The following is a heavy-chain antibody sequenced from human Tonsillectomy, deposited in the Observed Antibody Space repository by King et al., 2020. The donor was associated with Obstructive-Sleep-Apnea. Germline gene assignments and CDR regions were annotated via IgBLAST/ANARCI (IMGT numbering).Heavy chain of an antibody. Sequence: VQLVESGGGVVQPGRSLRLSCAASGFTFSSYAMHWVRQAPGNGLEWVAVISYDGSNKYYADSVKGRFTISRDNSNNTRYLQMNSLKAEDTAVYYCARDLRRWLQSGPRKNYYGMDVWGQGTTVTVSS. CDR1: GFTFSSYA. V-gene: IGHV3-30-3*01. D-gene: IGHD5-24*01. J-gene: IGHJ6*02. CDR3: ARDLRRWLQSGPRKNYYGMDV. CDR2: ISYDGSNK.